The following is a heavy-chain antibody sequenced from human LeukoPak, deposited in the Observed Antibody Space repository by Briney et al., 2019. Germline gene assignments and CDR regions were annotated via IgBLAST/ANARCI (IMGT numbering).Heavy chain of an antibody. J-gene: IGHJ4*02. CDR2: VHLSGAT. CDR1: GGSITTTNW. CDR3: TRESGAFSPFGF. V-gene: IGHV4-4*02. D-gene: IGHD1-26*01. Sequence: SGTQSLTCAVSGGSITTTNWWSWVRQPPGKGLEWIGEVHLSGATNYNPSLESRVSMSIDKSKNHLSLEVTSVTAADTAIYYCTRESGAFSPFGFWGQGTLLTVSS.